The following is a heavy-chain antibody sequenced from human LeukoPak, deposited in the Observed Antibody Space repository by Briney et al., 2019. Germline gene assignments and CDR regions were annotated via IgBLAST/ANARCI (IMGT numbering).Heavy chain of an antibody. Sequence: GGSLRLSCAASGFTFSSYAMSWVRQAPGKGLEWVSAISGSGGSTYYADSVKGRFTISRDNSKNTLYLQMNSLRAEDTAVYYCAEGGFGIVVVISASGDYWGQGTLVTVSS. CDR3: AEGGFGIVVVISASGDY. V-gene: IGHV3-23*01. CDR1: GFTFSSYA. D-gene: IGHD3-22*01. CDR2: ISGSGGST. J-gene: IGHJ4*02.